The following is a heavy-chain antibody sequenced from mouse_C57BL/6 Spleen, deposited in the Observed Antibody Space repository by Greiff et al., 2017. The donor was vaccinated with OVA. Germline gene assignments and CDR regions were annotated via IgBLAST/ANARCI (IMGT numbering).Heavy chain of an antibody. J-gene: IGHJ4*01. CDR1: GYAFSSSW. Sequence: VQVVESGPELVKPGASVKISCKASGYAFSSSWMNWVKQRPGKGLEWIGRIYPGDGDTNYNGKFKGKATLTADKSSSTAYMQLSSLTSEDSAVYFCARFFYYGSSPYAKDYWGQGTSVTVSS. CDR2: IYPGDGDT. V-gene: IGHV1-82*01. CDR3: ARFFYYGSSPYAKDY. D-gene: IGHD1-1*01.